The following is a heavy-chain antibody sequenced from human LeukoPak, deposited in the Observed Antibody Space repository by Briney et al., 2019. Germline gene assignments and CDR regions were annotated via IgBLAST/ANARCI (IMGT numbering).Heavy chain of an antibody. CDR3: ARSYYDFWSGYFDY. Sequence: QPGRSLRLSCAASGFTFSNYALHWVRQAPGKGLEWVAVISYDGSNKFYADSVRGRFTISRDNSKNTLFLQMNSLRPEDTAVYYCARSYYDFWSGYFDYWGQGTLVTVSS. V-gene: IGHV3-30*04. J-gene: IGHJ4*02. CDR2: ISYDGSNK. D-gene: IGHD3-3*01. CDR1: GFTFSNYA.